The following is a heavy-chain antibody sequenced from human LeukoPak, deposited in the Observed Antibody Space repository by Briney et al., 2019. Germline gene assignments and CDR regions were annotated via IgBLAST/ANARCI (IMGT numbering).Heavy chain of an antibody. CDR2: IFTNGST. J-gene: IGHJ2*01. V-gene: IGHV4-59*02. CDR1: GGSVSSYF. D-gene: IGHD2-21*02. Sequence: SETLSLTCTVSGGSVSSYFWSWIRQPPGKGREWIGYIFTNGSTNYNPSLKSRVTISVDTSKNQFSLKLSSVTAADTAVYYCASLAYCGGDCYLGGWYFDLWGRGTLVTVSS. CDR3: ASLAYCGGDCYLGGWYFDL.